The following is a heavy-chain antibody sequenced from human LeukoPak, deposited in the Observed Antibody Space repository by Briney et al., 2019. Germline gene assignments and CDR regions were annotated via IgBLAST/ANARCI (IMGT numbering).Heavy chain of an antibody. D-gene: IGHD1-26*01. J-gene: IGHJ4*02. CDR1: GFTFSNFA. V-gene: IGHV3-48*02. Sequence: GGSLRLSCATSGFTFSNFAMTWVRQAPGKGPEWVSYISGSSRTIYYADSVKGRFTISRDNAKNSLYLQMNSLRDEDTAVYYCARNEWADYWGQGTLVTVSS. CDR3: ARNEWADY. CDR2: ISGSSRTI.